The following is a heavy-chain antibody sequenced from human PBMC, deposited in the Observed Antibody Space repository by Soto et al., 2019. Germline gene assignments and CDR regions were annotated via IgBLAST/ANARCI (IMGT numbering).Heavy chain of an antibody. CDR1: GFTFSSYS. CDR2: ISSSSSTI. CDR3: AREPYSGSYHYYYYYGMDV. Sequence: GGSLRLSCAASGFTFSSYSMNWVRQAPGKGLEWVSYISSSSSTIYYADSVKGRFTISRANAKNSLYLQMNSLRDEDTAVYYCAREPYSGSYHYYYYYGMDVWGQGTTVTVSS. V-gene: IGHV3-48*02. J-gene: IGHJ6*02. D-gene: IGHD1-26*01.